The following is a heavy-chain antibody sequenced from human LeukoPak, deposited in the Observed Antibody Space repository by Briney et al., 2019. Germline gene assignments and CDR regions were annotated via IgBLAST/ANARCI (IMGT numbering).Heavy chain of an antibody. Sequence: SETLSLTCAVSGYSISSGYYWGWIRQPPGKGLEWIGSINHSGSTYYNPSLTSRVTISIYTSKNQFSLKLSSVTAADTAVYYCARQFGVEIWGQGTMVTVSS. D-gene: IGHD1-1*01. V-gene: IGHV4-38-2*01. CDR2: INHSGST. J-gene: IGHJ3*02. CDR1: GYSISSGYY. CDR3: ARQFGVEI.